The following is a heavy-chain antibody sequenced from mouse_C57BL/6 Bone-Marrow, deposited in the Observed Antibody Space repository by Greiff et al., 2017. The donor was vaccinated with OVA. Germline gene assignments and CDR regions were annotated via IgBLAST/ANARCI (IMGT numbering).Heavy chain of an antibody. D-gene: IGHD2-3*01. Sequence: DVHLVESGGGLVQPGGSMKLSCVASGFTFSNYWMNWVRQSPEKGLEWVAQIRLKSDNYATHYAESVKGRFTISRDDSKSSVYLQMNNLRAEDTGIYYCTDGYYEAYWGQGTLVTVSA. CDR1: GFTFSNYW. V-gene: IGHV6-3*01. CDR3: TDGYYEAY. CDR2: IRLKSDNYAT. J-gene: IGHJ3*01.